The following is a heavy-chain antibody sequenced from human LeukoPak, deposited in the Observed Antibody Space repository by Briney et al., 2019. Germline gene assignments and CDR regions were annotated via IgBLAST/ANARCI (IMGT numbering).Heavy chain of an antibody. CDR2: IYYRGST. CDR3: ARDTAIQPGAFDI. CDR1: GGSTSSYY. V-gene: IGHV4-59*01. Sequence: SETLSLTCTVSGGSTSSYYWSWIRQPPGKGLEWIGYIYYRGSTNYNPSLKSRVTISVDTSKNQFSLKLSSVTAADTAVYYCARDTAIQPGAFDIWGQGTMVTVSS. J-gene: IGHJ3*02. D-gene: IGHD5-18*01.